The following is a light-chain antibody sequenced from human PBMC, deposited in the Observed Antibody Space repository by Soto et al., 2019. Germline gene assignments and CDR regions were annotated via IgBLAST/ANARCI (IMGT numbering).Light chain of an antibody. CDR1: QGIGSW. V-gene: IGKV1-5*03. J-gene: IGKJ1*01. Sequence: DIQMTQSPSSVSASVGDRVTITCRASQGIGSWLAWYQQKPGKAPKLLIYKTSNLESGVPSRFSGSGSGTEFTLTISSLQPDDFATYYCQQYNSYWTFGQGTKVDIK. CDR2: KTS. CDR3: QQYNSYWT.